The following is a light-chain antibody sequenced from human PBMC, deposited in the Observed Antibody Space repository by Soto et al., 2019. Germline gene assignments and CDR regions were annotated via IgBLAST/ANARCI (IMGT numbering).Light chain of an antibody. Sequence: AIQMTQSPSSLSASVGDRVTITCRASQGIRNDLGWYQQRPGKAPKLLIFAASSLQSGVPSRFSGSGSGTDFTLTISSLQPEDFATYYCLQDYNYPRTFGQGTKVEIK. CDR1: QGIRND. CDR2: AAS. V-gene: IGKV1-6*01. CDR3: LQDYNYPRT. J-gene: IGKJ1*01.